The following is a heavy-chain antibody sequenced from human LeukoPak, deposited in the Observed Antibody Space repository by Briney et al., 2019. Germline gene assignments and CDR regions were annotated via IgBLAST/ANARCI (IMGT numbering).Heavy chain of an antibody. J-gene: IGHJ6*03. CDR3: ARELIVATIIDYYYYYMDV. CDR2: TYYRSKWYS. D-gene: IGHD5-12*01. CDR1: GDSVSSNSAA. Sequence: SQTLSLTCAISGDSVSSNSAAWNWIRQSPSRGLEWLGRTYYRSKWYSDYAVSVKSRITINPDTSKNQFSLQLNSVTPEDTAVYYCARELIVATIIDYYYYYMDVWGKGTTVTISS. V-gene: IGHV6-1*01.